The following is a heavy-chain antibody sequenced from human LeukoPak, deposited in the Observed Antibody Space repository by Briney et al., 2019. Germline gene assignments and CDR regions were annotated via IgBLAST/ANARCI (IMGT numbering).Heavy chain of an antibody. Sequence: QPGGSLRLPCAASGFTFSSTWMHWFRQGAGKGLVWVSRITSDGRTTIYADSVKGRFTISRDNAKNTLYLQTNSLRAEDTAVYYCARDRYYVPDYSGQGTLVTVSS. D-gene: IGHD3-10*02. J-gene: IGHJ4*02. CDR2: ITSDGRTT. CDR3: ARDRYYVPDY. V-gene: IGHV3-74*01. CDR1: GFTFSSTW.